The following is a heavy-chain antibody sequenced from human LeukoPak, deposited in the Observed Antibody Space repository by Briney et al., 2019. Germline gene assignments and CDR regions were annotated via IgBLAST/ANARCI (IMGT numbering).Heavy chain of an antibody. CDR2: INSDGSST. J-gene: IGHJ5*02. CDR3: ARASYYYDSSGDPPWFDP. CDR1: GFTFSSYW. V-gene: IGHV3-74*01. D-gene: IGHD3-22*01. Sequence: GGSLRLSCAASGFTFSSYWMHWVRQAPGKGLVWVSRINSDGSSTSYADSVKGRFTISRDNAKNTLYLQMNSLRAEGTAVYYCARASYYYDSSGDPPWFDPWGQGTLVTVSS.